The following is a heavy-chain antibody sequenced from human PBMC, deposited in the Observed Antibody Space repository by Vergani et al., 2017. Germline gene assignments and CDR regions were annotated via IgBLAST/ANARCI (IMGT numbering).Heavy chain of an antibody. CDR1: GYTFSNYY. Sequence: QVQVVQSGAEVKTSGASVKVSCKTSGYTFSNYYMHWVRQAPGQGLEWMGIINPSGGHTNYAQKFQGRVTMTRDTSTSTVYMGLSSLRSEDTAIYYCARGDYGILYDYRYWGQGTLVTVSA. CDR3: ARGDYGILYDYRY. V-gene: IGHV1-46*03. D-gene: IGHD3-9*01. J-gene: IGHJ4*02. CDR2: INPSGGHT.